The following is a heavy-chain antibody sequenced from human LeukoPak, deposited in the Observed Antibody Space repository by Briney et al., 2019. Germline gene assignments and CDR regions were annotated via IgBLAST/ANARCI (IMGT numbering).Heavy chain of an antibody. V-gene: IGHV1-2*02. CDR1: GYTFTGYY. Sequence: ASVKVSCEASGYTFTGYYMHWVRQAPGQGLEWMGWINPNGGGTNYAQKFQGRVTMTRDTSISTAYMELSRLRSDDTAVYYCARGRATNPNYFDYWGQGTLVTVSS. J-gene: IGHJ4*02. D-gene: IGHD1-26*01. CDR2: INPNGGGT. CDR3: ARGRATNPNYFDY.